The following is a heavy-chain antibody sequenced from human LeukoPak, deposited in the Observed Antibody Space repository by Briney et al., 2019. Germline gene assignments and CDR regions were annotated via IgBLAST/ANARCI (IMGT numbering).Heavy chain of an antibody. J-gene: IGHJ3*02. V-gene: IGHV1-2*02. D-gene: IGHD5-24*01. CDR1: GHTFSGYY. CDR2: MNPRGDVA. Sequence: GASVKVSCLASGHTFSGYYMRWIRQAPGQGLEWMAWMNPRGDVADYAQKFLGRVILTGDTSNSAYMELTSLISDDTAVYYCATSTGYRSTWGAFDIWGQGTTVIVSS. CDR3: ATSTGYRSTWGAFDI.